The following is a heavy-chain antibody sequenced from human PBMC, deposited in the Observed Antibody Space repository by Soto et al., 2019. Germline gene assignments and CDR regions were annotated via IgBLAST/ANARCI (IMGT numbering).Heavy chain of an antibody. Sequence: QVQLVQSGAEVKKPGSSVKVSCKASGGTFSSYTISWVRQAPGQGLEWMGRIIPILGIANYAQKFQGRVTITADKSXSXXYMELSSLRSEDTAVYYCARGGYYDSSGYLTYFAYWGQGTLVTVSS. CDR2: IIPILGIA. J-gene: IGHJ4*02. V-gene: IGHV1-69*02. CDR3: ARGGYYDSSGYLTYFAY. D-gene: IGHD3-22*01. CDR1: GGTFSSYT.